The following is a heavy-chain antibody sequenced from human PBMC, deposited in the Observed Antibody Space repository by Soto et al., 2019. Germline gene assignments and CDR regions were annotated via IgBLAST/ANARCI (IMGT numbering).Heavy chain of an antibody. CDR2: ISWDGDK. CDR3: AHRPSDYIWGSYPT. V-gene: IGHV2-5*02. CDR1: GFSLSSSGVG. J-gene: IGHJ5*02. D-gene: IGHD3-16*01. Sequence: QITLKESGPTLVKPTQTLTLTCTSSGFSLSSSGVGVAWIRQPPGKALEWLALISWDGDKYYSPSLKNRLSISKDTSENHVVLTLTNVDPVDTGTYFCAHRPSDYIWGSYPTWGQGTLVTVSS.